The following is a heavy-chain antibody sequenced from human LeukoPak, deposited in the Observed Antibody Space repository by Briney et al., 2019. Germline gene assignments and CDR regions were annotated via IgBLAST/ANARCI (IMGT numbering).Heavy chain of an antibody. Sequence: SVKVSCKASGGTFSSYAISWVRQAPGQGLEWMGGIIPIFGTANYAQKFQGRVTITADKSTSTAYMELSSLKSEDTAVYYCAREGDTAMVPFDYWGQGTLVTVSS. CDR2: IIPIFGTA. CDR3: AREGDTAMVPFDY. J-gene: IGHJ4*02. CDR1: GGTFSSYA. D-gene: IGHD5-18*01. V-gene: IGHV1-69*06.